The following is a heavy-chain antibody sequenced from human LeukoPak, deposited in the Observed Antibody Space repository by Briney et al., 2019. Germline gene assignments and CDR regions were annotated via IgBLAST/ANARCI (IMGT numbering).Heavy chain of an antibody. J-gene: IGHJ5*02. CDR3: AREYTGDYFDP. V-gene: IGHV4-34*01. CDR1: GGSFSGYY. CDR2: IYYSGTT. D-gene: IGHD4-17*01. Sequence: SETLSLTCAVYGGSFSGYYWSWIRQPPGKGLEWIGNIYYSGTTYYNPSLKNRVTVSLDTSKNQFSLRLSSVTAADTAIYYCAREYTGDYFDPWGQGTLVTVSS.